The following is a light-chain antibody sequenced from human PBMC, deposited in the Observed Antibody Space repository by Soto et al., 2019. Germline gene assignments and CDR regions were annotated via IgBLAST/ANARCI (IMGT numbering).Light chain of an antibody. CDR2: DAS. Sequence: DIQMTQSPSTLSASMGDRVTITCRASQSIDRKLAWYQQSPGKAPRLLIYDASNLESGVPSRFSGSGSGTEITLTISSLQPDDFATYYYQQYNTYSSYTFGQGTKLETK. J-gene: IGKJ2*01. V-gene: IGKV1-5*01. CDR3: QQYNTYSSYT. CDR1: QSIDRK.